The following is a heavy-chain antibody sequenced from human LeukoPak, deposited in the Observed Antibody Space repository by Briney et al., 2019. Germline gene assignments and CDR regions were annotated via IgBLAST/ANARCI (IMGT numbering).Heavy chain of an antibody. D-gene: IGHD3-22*01. Sequence: GYSVTVSCKASGGTFSSYAISWVRQAPGQGLEWMGRIIPIFGTANYAQKVQGRVTSTTDEATSTAYMELSSLRSEDTAVYYCARGRGDSSDIVFDYWGQGTLVTVSS. CDR2: IIPIFGTA. CDR1: GGTFSSYA. V-gene: IGHV1-69*05. J-gene: IGHJ4*02. CDR3: ARGRGDSSDIVFDY.